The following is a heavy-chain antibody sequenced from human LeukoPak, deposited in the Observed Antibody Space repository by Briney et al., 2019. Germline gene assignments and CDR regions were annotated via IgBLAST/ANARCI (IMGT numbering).Heavy chain of an antibody. CDR3: AKNGQSGFSFDP. CDR2: IYYSGST. V-gene: IGHV4-59*12. CDR1: GGSISSYY. Sequence: SETLSLTCTVSGGSISSYYWSWIRQPPGKGLEWIGYIYYSGSTNYNPSLKSRVTISVDTSKNQFSLKLNSVTAADTAVYYCAKNGQSGFSFDPWGQGTLVTVSS. J-gene: IGHJ5*02. D-gene: IGHD2-8*01.